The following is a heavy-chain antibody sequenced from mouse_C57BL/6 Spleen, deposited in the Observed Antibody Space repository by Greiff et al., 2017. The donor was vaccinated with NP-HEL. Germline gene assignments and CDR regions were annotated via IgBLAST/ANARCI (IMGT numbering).Heavy chain of an antibody. D-gene: IGHD1-1*01. CDR1: GYTFTSYW. J-gene: IGHJ3*01. V-gene: IGHV1-52*01. CDR3: ARRGSSLAY. Sequence: QVQLQQPGAELVRPGSSVKLSCKASGYTFTSYWMHWVKQRPIQGLEWIGNIDPSDSETHYNQKFKDKATLTVDTSSSTAYMQLSSLTSEDSAVYYCARRGSSLAYWGQGTLVTVSA. CDR2: IDPSDSET.